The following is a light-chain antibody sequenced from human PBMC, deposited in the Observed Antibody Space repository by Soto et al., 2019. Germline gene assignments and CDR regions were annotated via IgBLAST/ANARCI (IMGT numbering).Light chain of an antibody. V-gene: IGKV3-15*01. CDR3: QQYNKWPPWT. Sequence: EIVMTQSPVTLSVSPGEGATLFCRASQRVSNNLAWYQQKPGLAPRLLIYAVSTRATGVPARFSGNGSETEFTLTISGLQSADFAPYYCQQYNKWPPWTFGQGTKVEIK. J-gene: IGKJ1*01. CDR2: AVS. CDR1: QRVSNN.